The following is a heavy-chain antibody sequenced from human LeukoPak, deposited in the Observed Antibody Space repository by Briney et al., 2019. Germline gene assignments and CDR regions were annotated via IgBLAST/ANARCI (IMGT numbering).Heavy chain of an antibody. CDR2: IYHSGST. D-gene: IGHD3-10*01. CDR3: AKSNGYGLIDI. J-gene: IGHJ3*02. CDR1: GYSISSDYY. V-gene: IGHV4-38-2*02. Sequence: SETLSLTCSVSGYSISSDYYWGWIRQPPGKGLDWIGSIYHSGSTYYNPSLKSRVTISVDTSRNQFSLRLNSVTAADTAVYYCAKSNGYGLIDIWGQGTMVTVSS.